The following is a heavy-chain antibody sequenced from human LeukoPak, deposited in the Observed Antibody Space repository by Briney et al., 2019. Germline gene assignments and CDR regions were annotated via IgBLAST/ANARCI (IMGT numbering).Heavy chain of an antibody. J-gene: IGHJ6*02. Sequence: GGSLRLSCAASGFTLSSYAMHWVRQAPGKGLEWVAVISYDGSNKYYADSVKGRFTISRDNSKNTLYLQMNSLRAEDTAVYYCARVDSWWLQLHYYYGMDVWGQGTTVTVSS. CDR1: GFTLSSYA. CDR2: ISYDGSNK. D-gene: IGHD5-24*01. CDR3: ARVDSWWLQLHYYYGMDV. V-gene: IGHV3-30*04.